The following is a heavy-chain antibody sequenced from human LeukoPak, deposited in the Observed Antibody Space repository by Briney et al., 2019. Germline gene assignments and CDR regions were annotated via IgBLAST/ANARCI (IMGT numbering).Heavy chain of an antibody. CDR3: CPGIAAAGAFDI. CDR1: GYTFTGYY. CDR2: INPNSGGT. J-gene: IGHJ3*02. Sequence: ASVKVSCKASGYTFTGYYMHWVRRAPGQGLEWMGWINPNSGGTNYAQKFQGRVTMTRDTSISTAYMELSRLRSDDTAVYYCCPGIAAAGAFDIWGQGTMVTVSS. V-gene: IGHV1-2*02. D-gene: IGHD6-13*01.